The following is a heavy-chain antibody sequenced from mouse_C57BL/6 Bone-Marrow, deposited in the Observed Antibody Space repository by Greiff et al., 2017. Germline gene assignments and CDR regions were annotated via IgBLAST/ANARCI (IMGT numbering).Heavy chain of an antibody. V-gene: IGHV5-6*01. J-gene: IGHJ4*01. Sequence: EVHLVESGGDLVKPGGSLKLSCAASGFTFSSYGMSWVRQTPDKRLEWVATISSGGSYTYYPDSVKGRFTISRDNAKNTLYLQMSSLKSEDTAIYYCACYYYGRGDYWGQGTSVTVSS. CDR1: GFTFSSYG. D-gene: IGHD1-1*01. CDR3: ACYYYGRGDY. CDR2: ISSGGSYT.